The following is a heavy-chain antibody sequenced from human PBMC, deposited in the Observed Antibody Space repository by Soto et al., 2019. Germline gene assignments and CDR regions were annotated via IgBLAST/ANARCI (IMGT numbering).Heavy chain of an antibody. CDR2: ISGNGAGT. D-gene: IGHD3-3*01. CDR3: AKDTVGGYSFWSGYYSDGLDV. CDR1: GFTFDSYA. V-gene: IGHV3-23*01. Sequence: EVKLLESGGGLAQPGGSLRLSCVGSGFTFDSYAISWVRQAPGKGLQWISAISGNGAGTDYAHSVKGRFTISRDNSKNTVHLQMNSLRAEDTALYYCAKDTVGGYSFWSGYYSDGLDVWGQGTMVTLSS. J-gene: IGHJ3*01.